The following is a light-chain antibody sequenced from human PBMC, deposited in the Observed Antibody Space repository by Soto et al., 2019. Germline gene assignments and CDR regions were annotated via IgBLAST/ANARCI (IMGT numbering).Light chain of an antibody. Sequence: QSALTQPTSVSGSPGQSISISCTGNHNDIGTYDYVSWYQQHPGRAPRLLIHGVTTRASGISDRFSASKSGLTASLTISGLQPEAEADYYCSSFTSNRIYVFGPGTKLTVL. CDR3: SSFTSNRIYV. CDR1: HNDIGTYDY. V-gene: IGLV2-14*03. CDR2: GVT. J-gene: IGLJ1*01.